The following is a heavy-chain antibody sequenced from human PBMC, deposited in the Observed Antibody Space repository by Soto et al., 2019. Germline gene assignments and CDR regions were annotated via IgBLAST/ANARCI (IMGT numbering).Heavy chain of an antibody. CDR2: IIPLFGTA. CDR1: GGTFSSYA. CDR3: AAPTVRQLTPFDY. J-gene: IGHJ4*02. Sequence: ASVKVSCKASGGTFSSYAISWVRQAPGQGLEWMGGIIPLFGTANYAQMFQGRVTIIADRSTSTAYMELSSLRSEDTAVYYCAAPTVRQLTPFDYWGQGALVTVSS. V-gene: IGHV1-69*06. D-gene: IGHD2-2*01.